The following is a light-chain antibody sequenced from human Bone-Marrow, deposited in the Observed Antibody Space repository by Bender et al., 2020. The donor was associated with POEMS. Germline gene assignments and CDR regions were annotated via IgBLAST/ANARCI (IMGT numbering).Light chain of an antibody. CDR1: TSNIGNHG. CDR3: SAWDDSLGGWV. CDR2: YDD. Sequence: QSVLTQPPSVSGAPGQRVTISCTGDTSNIGNHGVNWYQQLPGEAPKLLIYYDDLLTPGVSDRFSASKSGTSASLAISELQSEDEALYYCSAWDDSLGGWVFGGGTKLTVL. J-gene: IGLJ3*02. V-gene: IGLV1-36*01.